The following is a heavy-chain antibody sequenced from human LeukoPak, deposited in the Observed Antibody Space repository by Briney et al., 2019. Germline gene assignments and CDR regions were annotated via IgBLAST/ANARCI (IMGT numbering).Heavy chain of an antibody. D-gene: IGHD3-3*01. CDR3: AKDLRGSGSSQDYYYMDV. J-gene: IGHJ6*03. CDR1: GFTFSNAW. Sequence: GGSLRLSCAASGFTFSNAWRSWVRQAPGKGLEWVSAISGSGGSTYYADSVKGRFTISRDNSKNTLYLQMNSLRAEDTAVYYCAKDLRGSGSSQDYYYMDVWGKGTTVTVSS. CDR2: ISGSGGST. V-gene: IGHV3-23*01.